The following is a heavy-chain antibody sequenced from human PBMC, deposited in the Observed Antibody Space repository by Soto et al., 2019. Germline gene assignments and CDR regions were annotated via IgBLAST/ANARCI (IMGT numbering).Heavy chain of an antibody. Sequence: QITLKESGPTLVKPTQTLTLTCTFSGFSLTTRGVGVGWIRQPPGKALECLALIYWDDDKRYSPSLQSRLSITNDTSQNQVVLTMTNVDPVDTATYYCAHIPNYYQYDWFDPWGQGTLVSVSS. CDR1: GFSLTTRGVG. CDR2: IYWDDDK. CDR3: AHIPNYYQYDWFDP. J-gene: IGHJ5*02. D-gene: IGHD3-16*01. V-gene: IGHV2-5*02.